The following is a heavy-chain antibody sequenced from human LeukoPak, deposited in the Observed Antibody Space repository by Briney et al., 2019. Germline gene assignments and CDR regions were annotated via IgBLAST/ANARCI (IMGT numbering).Heavy chain of an antibody. J-gene: IGHJ4*02. CDR1: GGSFSGYY. D-gene: IGHD2-2*01. CDR2: INHSGST. V-gene: IGHV4-34*01. CDR3: ARGRLGYCNSTSCSSRHYFDY. Sequence: PSETLSLTCAVYGGSFSGYYWSWIRQPPGKGLEWIGEINHSGSTSYNPSLKSRVTISVDTSKNQFSLKLSSVTAADTAVYYCARGRLGYCNSTSCSSRHYFDYWGQGTLVTVSS.